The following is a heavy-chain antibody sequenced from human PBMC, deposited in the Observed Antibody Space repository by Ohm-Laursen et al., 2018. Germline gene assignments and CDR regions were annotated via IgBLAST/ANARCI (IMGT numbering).Heavy chain of an antibody. CDR3: ARGYCSGGSCYYFDY. J-gene: IGHJ4*02. CDR1: GGSISSYY. CDR2: IYSTGST. D-gene: IGHD2-15*01. Sequence: TLSLTCTVSGGSISSYYWSWIRQPAGKELEWIGRIYSTGSTNYNPSLKSRVTMSVDTSKDQFSVKLSAVTAADTAVYYCARGYCSGGSCYYFDYWGQGTLVTVSS. V-gene: IGHV4-4*07.